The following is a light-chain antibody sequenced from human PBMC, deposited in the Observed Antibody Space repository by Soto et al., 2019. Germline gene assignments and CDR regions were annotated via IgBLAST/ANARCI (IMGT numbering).Light chain of an antibody. CDR1: SSDVGGYNY. Sequence: QSVLTQPPSASGSPGQSVTISCTGTSSDVGGYNYVSWYQQHPRKAPKLMIYEVNKRPSGVPDRFSGSKSDNTASLTVSGLQAEDEAYYYCSSYAGSNYVIFGGGTKVTVL. CDR3: SSYAGSNYVI. J-gene: IGLJ2*01. V-gene: IGLV2-8*01. CDR2: EVN.